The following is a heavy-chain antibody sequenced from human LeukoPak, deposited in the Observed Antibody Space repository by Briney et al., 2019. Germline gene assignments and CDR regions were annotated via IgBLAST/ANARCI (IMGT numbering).Heavy chain of an antibody. V-gene: IGHV4-34*01. J-gene: IGHJ4*02. Sequence: PSETLSLTCAVYGGSFSGYYWSWIRQPPGKGLEWIGEINHSGSTNYNPSLKSRVTISVDKSKNQFSLKLSSVTAADTAVYYCARDPTRSGLDYWGQGTLVTVSS. CDR3: ARDPTRSGLDY. CDR1: GGSFSGYY. CDR2: INHSGST. D-gene: IGHD4-11*01.